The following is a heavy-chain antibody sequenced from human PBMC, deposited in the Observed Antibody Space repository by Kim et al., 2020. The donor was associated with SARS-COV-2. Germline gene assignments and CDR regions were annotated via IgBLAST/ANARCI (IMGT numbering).Heavy chain of an antibody. J-gene: IGHJ3*01. V-gene: IGHV3-23*01. CDR2: FSNQGGSL. CDR1: GFAFNRFA. CDR3: AKARGYCTFTTCEAAFDV. D-gene: IGHD2-8*01. Sequence: GGSLRLSCAASGFAFNRFAMAWVRETPGKGLEWVSTFSNQGGSLYYADSVKGRFTISRDNSMNTLFLQMNSLRVEDTGLYYCAKARGYCTFTTCEAAFDVWGLGTLVTVSS.